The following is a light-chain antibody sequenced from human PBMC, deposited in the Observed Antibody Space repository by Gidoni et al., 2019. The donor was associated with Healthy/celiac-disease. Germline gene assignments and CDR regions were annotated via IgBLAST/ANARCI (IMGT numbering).Light chain of an antibody. CDR2: GAS. Sequence: PGERATLSCRASQSVSSNLAWYQQKPGQAPRLLIYGASTRATGIPARFSGSGSGTEFTLTISSLQSEDFAVYYCQQYNNWPLTFGGGTKVEIK. V-gene: IGKV3-15*01. CDR3: QQYNNWPLT. CDR1: QSVSSN. J-gene: IGKJ4*01.